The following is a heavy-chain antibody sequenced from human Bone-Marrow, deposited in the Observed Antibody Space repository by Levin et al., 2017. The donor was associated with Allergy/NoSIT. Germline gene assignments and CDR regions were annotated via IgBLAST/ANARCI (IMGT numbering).Heavy chain of an antibody. V-gene: IGHV3-30*03. D-gene: IGHD1-26*01. CDR3: ARENGGGYHGDVYGFDV. Sequence: LGESLKISCAASGFLLRSHDMHWVRQAPGKGLEWVAGTSYDGKNEYYVDSVKGRFTISRDNSKHIVDLQMNNLRPEVAAFYYWARENGGGYHGDVYGFDVWGQGTMVTVSS. CDR2: TSYDGKNE. CDR1: GFLLRSHD. J-gene: IGHJ3*01.